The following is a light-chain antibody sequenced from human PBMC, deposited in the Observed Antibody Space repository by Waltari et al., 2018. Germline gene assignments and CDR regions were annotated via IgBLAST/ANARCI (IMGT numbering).Light chain of an antibody. CDR3: QTGGFGIWV. V-gene: IGLV4-69*01. J-gene: IGLJ3*02. CDR2: VNSDGSH. CDR1: SGHSSYA. Sequence: QLMLTQSPSASASLGASVKLTCTLSSGHSSYAIAWHQQQPEKGPRYLMKVNSDGSHIKGDGIRDRISDSSSGAGRYLTISSLQSEDEADYYCQTGGFGIWVFGGGTKLTVL.